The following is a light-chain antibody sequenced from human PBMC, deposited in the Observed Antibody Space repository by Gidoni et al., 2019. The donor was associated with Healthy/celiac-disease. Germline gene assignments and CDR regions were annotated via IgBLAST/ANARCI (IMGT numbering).Light chain of an antibody. CDR1: QSISSY. CDR3: KQSYSNPLT. CDR2: AAS. J-gene: IGKJ4*01. Sequence: IPLSQSPSSLSASVGDRVTITCRASQSISSYLNWYQQKPGKAPKLLIYAASSLQSGVPSRFSGSGSGTDFTLTISSLQPEDFATYYCKQSYSNPLTFXGXTKVEIK. V-gene: IGKV1-39*01.